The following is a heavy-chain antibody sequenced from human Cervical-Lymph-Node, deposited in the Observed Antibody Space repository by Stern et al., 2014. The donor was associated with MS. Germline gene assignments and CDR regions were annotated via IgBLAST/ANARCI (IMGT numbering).Heavy chain of an antibody. V-gene: IGHV3-21*01. D-gene: IGHD6-13*01. CDR2: IISSSTSI. CDR1: GFTFSSYT. Sequence: EDQLVESGGGLVKPGGALRLSCAASGFTFSSYTMNWVRQAPGKGLEWVSSIISSSTSIYYADSVQGRFTISRDNAKNSLYLQMNSLRAEDTAVYYCARRKDLAAVGPTFDSWGQGTLVTVSS. CDR3: ARRKDLAAVGPTFDS. J-gene: IGHJ4*02.